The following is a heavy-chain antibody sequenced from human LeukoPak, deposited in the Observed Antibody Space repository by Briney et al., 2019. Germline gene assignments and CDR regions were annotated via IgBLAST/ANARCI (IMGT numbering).Heavy chain of an antibody. CDR3: AKDQDLGVSTINSWFDP. CDR2: ISGSGGST. CDR1: GFTFSSYA. V-gene: IGHV3-23*01. D-gene: IGHD5/OR15-5a*01. Sequence: PGGSLGLSCAASGFTFSSYAMSWVRQAPGKGLEWVSAISGSGGSTYYADSVKGRFTISRDNSKNTLYLQMNSLRAEDTAVYYCAKDQDLGVSTINSWFDPWGQGTLVTVSS. J-gene: IGHJ5*02.